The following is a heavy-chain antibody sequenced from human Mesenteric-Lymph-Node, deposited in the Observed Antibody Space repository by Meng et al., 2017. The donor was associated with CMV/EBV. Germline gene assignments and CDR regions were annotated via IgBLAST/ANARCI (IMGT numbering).Heavy chain of an antibody. D-gene: IGHD3-3*01. CDR3: VRGGIRIYGVYQVAGLDY. Sequence: GESLKISCAASGFTFSSYAMSWVRQAPGKGLEWVSAISGSGGSTYYADSVKGRFTISRDESRNTLSLQMGSLRADDTALYYCVRGGIRIYGVYQVAGLDYWGQGTQVTVSS. V-gene: IGHV3-23*01. CDR1: GFTFSSYA. J-gene: IGHJ4*02. CDR2: ISGSGGST.